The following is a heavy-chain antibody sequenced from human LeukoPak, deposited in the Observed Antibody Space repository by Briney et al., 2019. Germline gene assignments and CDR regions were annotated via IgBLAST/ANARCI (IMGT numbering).Heavy chain of an antibody. CDR2: MNPNSGNT. J-gene: IGHJ4*02. CDR1: GYTFTSYD. D-gene: IGHD6-13*01. V-gene: IGHV1-8*01. CDR3: ASGQGQQPALPDY. Sequence: GASVKVSCKASGYTFTSYDINWVRQATGQGHEWMGWMNPNSGNTGYAQKFQGRVTMTRNTSISTAYMELSSLRSEDTAVYYCASGQGQQPALPDYWGQGTLVTVSS.